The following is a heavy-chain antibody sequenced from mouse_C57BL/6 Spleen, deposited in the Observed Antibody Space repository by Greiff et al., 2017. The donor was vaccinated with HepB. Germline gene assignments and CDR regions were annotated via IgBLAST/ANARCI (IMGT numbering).Heavy chain of an antibody. CDR2: IYPGGGYT. Sequence: QVQLKESGAELVRPGTSVKMSCKASGYTFTNYWIGWAKQRPGHGLEWIGDIYPGGGYTNYNEKFKGKATLTAAKSSSTAYMQFSSLTSEDSSIYYCARSDYYGSSYLYFDVWGTGTTVTVSS. CDR3: ARSDYYGSSYLYFDV. J-gene: IGHJ1*03. D-gene: IGHD1-1*01. V-gene: IGHV1-63*01. CDR1: GYTFTNYW.